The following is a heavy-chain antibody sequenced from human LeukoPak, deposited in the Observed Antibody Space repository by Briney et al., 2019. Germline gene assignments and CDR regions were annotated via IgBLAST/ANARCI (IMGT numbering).Heavy chain of an antibody. CDR1: GYTFTSYY. D-gene: IGHD3-10*01. V-gene: IGHV1-46*01. CDR2: INPSGGSA. CDR3: ARGREYYGSGSYSEFDY. J-gene: IGHJ4*02. Sequence: GASVKVSCKASGYTFTSYYMHWVRQAPGQGLEWMGIINPSGGSASYAQKFQGRVTMTRDMSTSTVYMELSSLRSEDTAVYYCARGREYYGSGSYSEFDYWGQGTLVTVSS.